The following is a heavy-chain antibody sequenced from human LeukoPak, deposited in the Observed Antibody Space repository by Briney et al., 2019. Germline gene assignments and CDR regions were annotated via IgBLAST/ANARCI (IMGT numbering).Heavy chain of an antibody. CDR3: AREVIVATIGLYNWFDP. J-gene: IGHJ5*02. D-gene: IGHD5-12*01. Sequence: PSETLSLTCAVYGGSFSGYYWSWIRQPPGKGLEWIGEINHSGSTNYNPSLKSRVTISVDTSKNQFSLKLSSVTAADTAVYYCAREVIVATIGLYNWFDPWGQGTLVTVSS. V-gene: IGHV4-34*01. CDR1: GGSFSGYY. CDR2: INHSGST.